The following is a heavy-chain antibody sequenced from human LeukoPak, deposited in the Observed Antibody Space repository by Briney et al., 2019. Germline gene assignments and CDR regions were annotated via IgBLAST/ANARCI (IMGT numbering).Heavy chain of an antibody. CDR1: GFTFSSYE. V-gene: IGHV3-48*01. CDR3: ARDLTRSIAD. D-gene: IGHD6-6*01. J-gene: IGHJ4*02. CDR2: ISSSSSTI. Sequence: GGSLRLSCAASGFTFSSYEMNWVRQAPGKGLEWVSYISSSSSTIYYADSVKGRFTISRDNAKNSLYLQMNSLRAEDTAVYYCARDLTRSIADWGQGTLVTVSS.